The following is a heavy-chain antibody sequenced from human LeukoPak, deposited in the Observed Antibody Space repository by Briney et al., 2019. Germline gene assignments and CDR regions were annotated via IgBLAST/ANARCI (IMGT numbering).Heavy chain of an antibody. Sequence: GGSLRLSCAASGFTVSSNYMNWVRQAPGKGLEWVSVLFGGGTAFYADSVKGRFTISRDNSKNTLYLQMNSLRAEDTAVYYCAKEMATITRGYFDYWGQGTLVTVSS. D-gene: IGHD5-24*01. CDR2: LFGGGTA. J-gene: IGHJ4*02. V-gene: IGHV3-53*01. CDR3: AKEMATITRGYFDY. CDR1: GFTVSSNY.